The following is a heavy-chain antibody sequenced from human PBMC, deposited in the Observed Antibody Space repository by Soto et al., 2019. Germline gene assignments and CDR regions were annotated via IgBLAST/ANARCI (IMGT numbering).Heavy chain of an antibody. V-gene: IGHV4-39*01. CDR2: IYYSGST. CDR3: AREVRGDGMDV. Sequence: SETLSLTCTFSVGSIISSSYYWGWIRQPPGKGLEWIGSIYYSGSTYYNPSLKSRVTISVDTSKNQFSLKLSSVTAADTAVYYCAREVRGDGMDVWGQGTTVTVSS. D-gene: IGHD3-10*01. J-gene: IGHJ6*02. CDR1: VGSIISSSYY.